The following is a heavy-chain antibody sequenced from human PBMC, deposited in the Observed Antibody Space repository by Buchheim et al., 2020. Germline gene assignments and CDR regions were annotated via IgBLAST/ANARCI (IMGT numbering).Heavy chain of an antibody. J-gene: IGHJ4*02. CDR1: GFTFSSYS. Sequence: EVQLVESGGGSVQPGGSLRLSCAASGFTFSSYSMNWVRQAPGKGLEWVSYISSSSSTIYYADSVKGRFTISRDNAKNSLYLQMNSLRAEDTAVYYCARDYRAYYDFWSGYWYFDYWGQGTL. V-gene: IGHV3-48*01. CDR2: ISSSSSTI. CDR3: ARDYRAYYDFWSGYWYFDY. D-gene: IGHD3-3*01.